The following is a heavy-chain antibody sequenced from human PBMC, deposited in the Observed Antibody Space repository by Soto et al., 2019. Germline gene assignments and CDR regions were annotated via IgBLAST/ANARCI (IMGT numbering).Heavy chain of an antibody. J-gene: IGHJ5*02. CDR2: ISGSGGRT. V-gene: IGHV3-23*01. CDR3: STDDPSRSYRRSSLVKS. D-gene: IGHD3-10*01. Sequence: EVQLLESGGGLVQPGGSLRLSCAASGFTFSSYAMSWVRQAPGKGLEWVSGISGSGGRTYYADSVKGRFTISRDNSKHTLYLQMNSLRAEDKAVSYCSTDDPSRSYRRSSLVKSWGPGTLVSLS. CDR1: GFTFSSYA.